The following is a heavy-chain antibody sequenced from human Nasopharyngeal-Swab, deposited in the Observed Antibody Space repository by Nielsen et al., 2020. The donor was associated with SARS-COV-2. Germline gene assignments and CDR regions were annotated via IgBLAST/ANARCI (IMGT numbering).Heavy chain of an antibody. D-gene: IGHD6-13*01. CDR2: IYCSGST. CDR3: ARLDVSAAGRDY. V-gene: IGHV4-39*01. Sequence: RQAPGKGLEWIGSIYCSGSTYYNPSLKSRVTISVDTSKNQFSLKLSSVTAADTAVYYCARLDVSAAGRDYWGQGTLVTVSS. J-gene: IGHJ4*02.